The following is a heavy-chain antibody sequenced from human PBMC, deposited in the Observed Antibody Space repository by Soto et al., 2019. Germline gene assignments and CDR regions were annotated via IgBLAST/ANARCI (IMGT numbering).Heavy chain of an antibody. Sequence: QVQLQESGPGLVKPSETLSLTCTVSGGSISSYYWSWIRQPPGKGLEWIGYIYYSGSTNYNPSLKSRVTISVDTSKNQFSLKLSSVTAADXXXXYXAXXWXGAFDIWGQGTMVTVSS. CDR1: GGSISSYY. CDR2: IYYSGST. CDR3: AXXWXGAFDI. J-gene: IGHJ3*02. V-gene: IGHV4-59*01.